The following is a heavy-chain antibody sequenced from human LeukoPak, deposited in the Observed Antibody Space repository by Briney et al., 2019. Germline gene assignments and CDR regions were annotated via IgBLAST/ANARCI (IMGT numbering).Heavy chain of an antibody. Sequence: SVKVSCKASGGTFSSYAISWVRQAPGQGLEWMGIINPSGGSTSYAQKFQGRVTITADESTSTAYMELSSLRSEDTAVYYCARYCSSTSCNYYYYGMDVWGQGTTVTVSS. CDR2: INPSGGST. CDR3: ARYCSSTSCNYYYYGMDV. J-gene: IGHJ6*02. V-gene: IGHV1-69*11. D-gene: IGHD2-2*01. CDR1: GGTFSSYA.